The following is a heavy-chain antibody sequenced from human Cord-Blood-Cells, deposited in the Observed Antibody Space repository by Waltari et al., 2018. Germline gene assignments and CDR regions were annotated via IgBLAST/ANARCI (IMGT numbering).Heavy chain of an antibody. J-gene: IGHJ5*02. V-gene: IGHV1-24*01. CDR1: GSTLTEFS. D-gene: IGHD3-16*02. Sequence: QVQLVQSGAEVKKPGASVKVSCKVSGSTLTEFSMHWVRQAPGKGLDWMGGFDPEDGETSYAQKCQGRVTMTEDTSTDTAYMELSSLRSEDTAVYYCATALMITFGGVIANWFDPWGQGTLVTVSS. CDR3: ATALMITFGGVIANWFDP. CDR2: FDPEDGET.